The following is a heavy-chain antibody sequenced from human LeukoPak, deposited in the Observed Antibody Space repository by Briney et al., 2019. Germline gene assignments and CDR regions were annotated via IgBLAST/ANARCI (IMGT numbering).Heavy chain of an antibody. D-gene: IGHD5-24*01. Sequence: PSETLSLTCTVSGGSTSSYYWSWIRQPPGKGLEWIGYVYYTGNTNYNPSLKGRITMSVDTSDNQFSLNLTSVTAADTAVYYCARGRRDDSNYRPFEYWGQGILVTVSS. J-gene: IGHJ4*02. CDR1: GGSTSSYY. CDR2: VYYTGNT. CDR3: ARGRRDDSNYRPFEY. V-gene: IGHV4-59*01.